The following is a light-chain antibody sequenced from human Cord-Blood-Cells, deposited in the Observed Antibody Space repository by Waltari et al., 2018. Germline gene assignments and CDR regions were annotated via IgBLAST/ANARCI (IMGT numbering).Light chain of an antibody. V-gene: IGKV3-15*01. CDR2: GAS. Sequence: EIVLTQSQATLSVSPGERATLSCRVSQSVSSNLAWYQQKPGQAPRLLIYGASTRATGIPARFSGSGSGTEFTLTISSLQSEDFAVYYCQQYNNWPITFGQGTRLEIK. CDR3: QQYNNWPIT. J-gene: IGKJ5*01. CDR1: QSVSSN.